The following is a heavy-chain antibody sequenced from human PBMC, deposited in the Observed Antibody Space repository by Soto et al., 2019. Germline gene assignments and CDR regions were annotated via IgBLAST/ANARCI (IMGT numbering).Heavy chain of an antibody. CDR2: IHHSGTT. CDR1: GGSFSGYY. CDR3: ARSTVVTPFMPYDY. D-gene: IGHD2-21*02. V-gene: IGHV4-34*01. J-gene: IGHJ4*02. Sequence: QVQLQQWGAGLLKPSETLSLTCAVYGGSFSGYYWSWIRQPPGKGLEGIGEIHHSGTTNYNPSLKSRVTISVDTSTNQSSRKPSSVTAADTAVYYCARSTVVTPFMPYDYWGKGTLVTVSS.